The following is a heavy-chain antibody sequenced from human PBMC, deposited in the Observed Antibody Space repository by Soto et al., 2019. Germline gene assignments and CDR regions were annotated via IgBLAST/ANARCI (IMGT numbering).Heavy chain of an antibody. CDR1: GFTFSTYS. V-gene: IGHV3-48*04. CDR3: ARVRDWAFDY. Sequence: PGGSLRLSCAASGFTFSTYSMNWVRQAPGKGLEWVSYISSSSSTIFYTDSVKGRFTVSRDNAQNSLFLLINSLRAEDTAVYYCARVRDWAFDYWGRGTLVTVSS. CDR2: ISSSSSTI. D-gene: IGHD3-9*01. J-gene: IGHJ4*02.